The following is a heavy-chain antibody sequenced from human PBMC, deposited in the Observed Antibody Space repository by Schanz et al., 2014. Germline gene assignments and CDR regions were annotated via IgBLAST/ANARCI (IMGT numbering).Heavy chain of an antibody. Sequence: QVQLVESGGGVVQPGRSLRLSCAASGFNFGSHGMHWVRQAPGKGLEWVAVISYDGSFKNYADSVRGRITMSRDNSKNTMYLQINNLRADDTAGYYCARELPGVVAFDLWGQGTMGTVSS. CDR3: ARELPGVVAFDL. J-gene: IGHJ3*01. CDR1: GFNFGSHG. D-gene: IGHD7-27*01. CDR2: ISYDGSFK. V-gene: IGHV3-33*01.